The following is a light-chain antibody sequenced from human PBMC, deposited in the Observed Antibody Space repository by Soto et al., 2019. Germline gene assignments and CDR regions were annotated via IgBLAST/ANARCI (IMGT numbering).Light chain of an antibody. J-gene: IGKJ2*01. CDR3: QQYESFSPYT. CDR2: DAS. CDR1: QSVSSS. Sequence: DIQMTQSPSTLSAFVGDRVTITCRASQSVSSSLAWYQQKPGKAPKLLIYDASTLESGVPSRFSGGGYGTEFTLTINSLQPGDFATYYCQQYESFSPYTFGQGTRLEI. V-gene: IGKV1-5*01.